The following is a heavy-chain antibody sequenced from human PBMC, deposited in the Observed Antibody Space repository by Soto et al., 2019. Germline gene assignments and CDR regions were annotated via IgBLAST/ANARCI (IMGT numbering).Heavy chain of an antibody. CDR1: GGSISSSSYY. CDR2: IYYSGST. J-gene: IGHJ4*02. V-gene: IGHV4-39*01. Sequence: SETLSLTCTVSGGSISSSSYYWGWIRQPPGKGLEWIGSIYYSGSTYYNPSLKSRVTISVDTSKNQFSLKLSSVTAADTAVYYCARQYSGYDSSGYYAREDYFDYWGQGTLVTVSS. D-gene: IGHD3-22*01. CDR3: ARQYSGYDSSGYYAREDYFDY.